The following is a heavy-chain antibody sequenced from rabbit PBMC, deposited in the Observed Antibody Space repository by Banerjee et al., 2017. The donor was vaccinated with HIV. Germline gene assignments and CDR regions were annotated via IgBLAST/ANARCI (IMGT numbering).Heavy chain of an antibody. CDR3: ARSTSGYDIGDL. CDR1: GFTLSSSYW. Sequence: QSLEESGGDLVKPGASLTLTCTASGFTLSSSYWICWVRQAPGKGLEWSACMNVGSSGSTYYASWAKGRFTISKTSSSTVALKMTSLTAADTATYFCARSTSGYDIGDLWGQGTLVTVS. D-gene: IGHD1-1*01. V-gene: IGHV1S40*01. CDR2: MNVGSSGST. J-gene: IGHJ4*01.